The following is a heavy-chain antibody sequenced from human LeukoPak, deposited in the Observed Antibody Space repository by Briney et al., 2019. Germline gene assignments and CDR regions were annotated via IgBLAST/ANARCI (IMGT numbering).Heavy chain of an antibody. CDR1: GGAFSDHY. CDR2: INHSGGT. J-gene: IGHJ4*02. CDR3: VRNCDIGGYYPFY. D-gene: IGHD3-22*01. Sequence: SETLSLTCAVSGGAFSDHYWGWVRQSPGRGLEWIGEINHSGGTAYNPSLKSRVFISMDTSTTQFSLNLSSVTPADTAVYYCVRNCDIGGYYPFYWGQGTPVTVSS. V-gene: IGHV4-34*01.